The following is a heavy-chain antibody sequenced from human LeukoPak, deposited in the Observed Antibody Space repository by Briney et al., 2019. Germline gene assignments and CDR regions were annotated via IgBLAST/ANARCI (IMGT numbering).Heavy chain of an antibody. D-gene: IGHD2-15*01. CDR1: GFTFSSYA. CDR3: AKAPVTTCRGAFCYPFDY. J-gene: IGHJ4*02. CDR2: ISDTGNT. Sequence: GGSLRLSCAASGFTFSSYAMNWVRQAPGKGLEWVSAISDTGNTYHADSVKGRFTISRDSSKNTLFLQMNRLRPEDAAVYYCAKAPVTTCRGAFCYPFDYWGLGTLVTVSS. V-gene: IGHV3-23*01.